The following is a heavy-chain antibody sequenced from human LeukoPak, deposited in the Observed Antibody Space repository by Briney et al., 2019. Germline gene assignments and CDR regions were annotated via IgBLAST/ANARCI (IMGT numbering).Heavy chain of an antibody. Sequence: GRSLRLSCAASGFTFSSYAMHWVRQAPGKGLEWVAVISYDGSNKYYADPVKGRFTISRDNSKNTLYLQMNSLRAEDTAVYYCAREDAPYCSSTSCYYYYGMDVWGKGTTVTVSS. D-gene: IGHD2-2*01. V-gene: IGHV3-30*04. J-gene: IGHJ6*04. CDR2: ISYDGSNK. CDR1: GFTFSSYA. CDR3: AREDAPYCSSTSCYYYYGMDV.